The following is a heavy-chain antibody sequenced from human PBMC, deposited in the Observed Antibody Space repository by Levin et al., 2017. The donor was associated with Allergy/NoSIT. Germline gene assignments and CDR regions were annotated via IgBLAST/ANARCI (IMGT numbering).Heavy chain of an antibody. CDR2: INPNSGGT. Sequence: AASVKVSCKASGYTFTGYYMHWVRQAPGQGLEWMGWINPNSGGTNYAQKFQGRVTMTRDTSISTAYMELSRLRSDDTAVYYCARVSEYSYGPDDAFDIWGQGTMVTVSS. V-gene: IGHV1-2*02. CDR3: ARVSEYSYGPDDAFDI. D-gene: IGHD5-18*01. J-gene: IGHJ3*02. CDR1: GYTFTGYY.